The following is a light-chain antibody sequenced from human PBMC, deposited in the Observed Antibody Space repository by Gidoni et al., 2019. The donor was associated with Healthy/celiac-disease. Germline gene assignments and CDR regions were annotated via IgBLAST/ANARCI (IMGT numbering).Light chain of an antibody. CDR2: GAS. CDR1: QSVSSSY. J-gene: IGKJ1*01. Sequence: EIVFTQSPGTMSLSPGERATLSCRASQSVSSSYLAWYQQKPGQAPRLLIYGASSRATGIPDRFSGSGSGTDFTLTTSRLEPEDFAVYYCQQYGSSSTWTFGQGTKVEIK. V-gene: IGKV3-20*01. CDR3: QQYGSSSTWT.